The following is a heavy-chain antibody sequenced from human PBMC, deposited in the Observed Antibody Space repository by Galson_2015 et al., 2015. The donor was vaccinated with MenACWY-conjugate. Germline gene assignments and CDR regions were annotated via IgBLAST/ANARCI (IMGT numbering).Heavy chain of an antibody. J-gene: IGHJ6*02. CDR1: GFTFSSYW. D-gene: IGHD5-12*01. Sequence: SLRLSCAASGFTFSSYWMRWVRQAPGKGLVWVSRINSDGSTTTYADSVKGRFTISRDNAKNTLYLQMNSLNAEDTGIHYCARPIVAAGSNSYYYGLDVWGQGTTVTVSS. CDR3: ARPIVAAGSNSYYYGLDV. CDR2: INSDGSTT. V-gene: IGHV3-74*01.